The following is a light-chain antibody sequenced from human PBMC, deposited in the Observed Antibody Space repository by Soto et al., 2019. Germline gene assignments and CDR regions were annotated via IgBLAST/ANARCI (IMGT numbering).Light chain of an antibody. CDR2: DAS. V-gene: IGKV1-33*01. CDR1: QDISNY. CDR3: QQYDNLPYT. Sequence: DIQMTQSPSSLSASVGDRVTITCQASQDISNYLNWYQQKPGKAPKLLIYDASNLETGVPSRFSGSGSGTDFTFTISSLQPEDSATYYCQQYDNLPYTFGQGTQLESK. J-gene: IGKJ2*01.